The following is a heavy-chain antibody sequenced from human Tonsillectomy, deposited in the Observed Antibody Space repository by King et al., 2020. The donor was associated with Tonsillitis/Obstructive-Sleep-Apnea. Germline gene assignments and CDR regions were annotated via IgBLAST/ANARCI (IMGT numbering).Heavy chain of an antibody. V-gene: IGHV4-39*01. CDR3: ASQPRLDYMDV. CDR2: IYYSGST. Sequence: QLQESGPGLVKPSETLSLTCTMSGGTISSSRYYWGWIRQPPGKGLEWIGSIYYSGSTYYNPSLKSRVTISVDTSKNQFSLKLSSGPAADTAVYYCASQPRLDYMDVWGKGTTVTVSS. J-gene: IGHJ6*03. D-gene: IGHD6-19*01. CDR1: GGTISSSRYY.